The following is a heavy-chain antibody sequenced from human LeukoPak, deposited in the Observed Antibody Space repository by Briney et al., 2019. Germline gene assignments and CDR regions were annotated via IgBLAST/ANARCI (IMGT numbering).Heavy chain of an antibody. Sequence: GGSLRLSCAASGFTFSSYAMSWVRQAPGKGLEWVSAVSGSGGSTYYADSVKGRFTISRDNSKNTLYLQMNSLRAEDTAVYYCAKDREQLWSPFDYWGQGTLVTVSS. CDR2: VSGSGGST. V-gene: IGHV3-23*01. D-gene: IGHD5-18*01. J-gene: IGHJ4*02. CDR1: GFTFSSYA. CDR3: AKDREQLWSPFDY.